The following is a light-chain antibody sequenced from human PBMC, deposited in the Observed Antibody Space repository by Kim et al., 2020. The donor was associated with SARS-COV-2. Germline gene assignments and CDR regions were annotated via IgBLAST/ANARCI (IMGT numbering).Light chain of an antibody. CDR1: QSVSSN. J-gene: IGKJ1*01. Sequence: EIVMTQSPATLSVSPGERATLPCRASQSVSSNLAWYQQKPGQAPRLLIYGASTRATGIPARFSGSGSGTEFTLTISSLQSEDFAVYYCKQYNNWPTFGRGTKVDIK. CDR3: KQYNNWPT. V-gene: IGKV3D-15*01. CDR2: GAS.